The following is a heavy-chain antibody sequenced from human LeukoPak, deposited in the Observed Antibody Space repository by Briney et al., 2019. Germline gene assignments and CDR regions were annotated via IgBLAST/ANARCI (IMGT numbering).Heavy chain of an antibody. CDR1: GFTFSSYA. V-gene: IGHV3-23*01. Sequence: GGSLRLSCAASGFTFSSYAMSWVRQAPGKGLEWVSAISGSGGSTYYADSVKGRFTISRDNSKNTLYLQMNSLRAEDTAVYYCAKPSRYSSSWYLFDYWGQGTLVTVSS. D-gene: IGHD6-13*01. J-gene: IGHJ4*02. CDR2: ISGSGGST. CDR3: AKPSRYSSSWYLFDY.